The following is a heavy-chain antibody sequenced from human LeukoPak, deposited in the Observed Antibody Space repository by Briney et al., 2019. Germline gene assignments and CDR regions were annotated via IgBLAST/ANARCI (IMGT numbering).Heavy chain of an antibody. Sequence: GRSLRLSCAASGFTFSSYGMHWVRQAPGKGLEWVAVISYDGSNEYSADSVKGRFTISRDNAKKSLFLQMNSLRAEDTAVYYCARARNFDLWGQGTLVTVSS. CDR2: ISYDGSNE. CDR1: GFTFSSYG. D-gene: IGHD1-1*01. CDR3: ARARNFDL. V-gene: IGHV3-30*03. J-gene: IGHJ5*02.